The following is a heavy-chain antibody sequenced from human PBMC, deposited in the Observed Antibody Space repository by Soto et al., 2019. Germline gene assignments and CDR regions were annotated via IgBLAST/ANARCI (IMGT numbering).Heavy chain of an antibody. D-gene: IGHD5-12*01. J-gene: IGHJ5*02. CDR2: TYFRSKWYN. Sequence: LSLTCAISGDSVSSNTASWNWIRQSPSRGLEWLGRTYFRSKWYNDYAVSVKSRIIINPDTSNNQFSLQLNSVTPEDTAVYFCAKGDNLGPKTGYAFDPWGQRIMVTVSS. V-gene: IGHV6-1*01. CDR3: AKGDNLGPKTGYAFDP. CDR1: GDSVSSNTAS.